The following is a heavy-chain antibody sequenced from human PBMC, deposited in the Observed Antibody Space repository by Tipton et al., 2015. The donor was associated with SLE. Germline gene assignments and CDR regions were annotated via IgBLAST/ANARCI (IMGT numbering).Heavy chain of an antibody. Sequence: GSLRLSCAASGITFSDYYMSWIRQAPGKGLEWVSYISSSGTTIYYADSVKGRFTISRDNAKNTLYLQMNSLRAEDTAVYYCAKLEDDDAFDIWGQGTMVTVSS. J-gene: IGHJ3*02. CDR2: ISSSGTTI. CDR1: GITFSDYY. D-gene: IGHD3-3*01. V-gene: IGHV3-11*04. CDR3: AKLEDDDAFDI.